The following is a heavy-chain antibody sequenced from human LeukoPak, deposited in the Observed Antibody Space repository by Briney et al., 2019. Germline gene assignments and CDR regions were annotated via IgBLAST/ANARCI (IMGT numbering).Heavy chain of an antibody. J-gene: IGHJ6*03. CDR3: ARSFLVPPWYYYYMDV. Sequence: ASVKVSCKASGYTFTSYDINWVRQATGQGLEWMGRMNPNSGNTGYAQKFQGRVTITRNTSISTAYMELRSLRSDDTAVYYCARSFLVPPWYYYYMDVWGKGTTVTVSS. D-gene: IGHD6-13*01. V-gene: IGHV1-8*03. CDR2: MNPNSGNT. CDR1: GYTFTSYD.